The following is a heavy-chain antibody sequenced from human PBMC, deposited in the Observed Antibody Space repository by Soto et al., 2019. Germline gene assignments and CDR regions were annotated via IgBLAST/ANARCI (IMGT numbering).Heavy chain of an antibody. D-gene: IGHD3-10*01. CDR2: INPNSGGS. J-gene: IGHJ4*02. V-gene: IGHV1-2*02. CDR1: GYTFTGYN. Sequence: ASVKVSCKASGYTFTGYNINWVRQAPGQGPEWMGWINPNSGGSRYAQKFQGRVTMTRDTSRSTAYMDLSSLTSDDTAVYYCARDRGPGTSFVYWGQGTLLTVSS. CDR3: ARDRGPGTSFVY.